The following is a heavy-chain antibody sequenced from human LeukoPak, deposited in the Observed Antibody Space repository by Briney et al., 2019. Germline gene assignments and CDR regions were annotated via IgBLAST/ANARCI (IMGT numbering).Heavy chain of an antibody. CDR3: ARAIRGWDFDY. J-gene: IGHJ4*02. Sequence: PSETLSLTCTVSGGSISSYYWSWIRQPPGKGLEWIGYTYYSGSTNYNPSLKSRVTISVDTSKNQFSLKLSSVTAADTAVYYCARAIRGWDFDYWGQGTLVTVSS. D-gene: IGHD6-19*01. V-gene: IGHV4-59*01. CDR1: GGSISSYY. CDR2: TYYSGST.